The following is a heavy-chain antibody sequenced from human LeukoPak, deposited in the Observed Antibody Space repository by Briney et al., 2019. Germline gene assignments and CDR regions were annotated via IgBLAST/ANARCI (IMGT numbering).Heavy chain of an antibody. V-gene: IGHV4-39*02. Sequence: SETLSLTCTVSGGSISSSSYYWGWIRQPPGKGLEWIGSIYYSGSTYYNPSLKSRVTISVDTSKNQFSLKLSSVTAADTAVYYCAREHASWYYDSSGYYYAFDYWGQGTLVTVSS. D-gene: IGHD3-22*01. CDR2: IYYSGST. J-gene: IGHJ4*02. CDR1: GGSISSSSYY. CDR3: AREHASWYYDSSGYYYAFDY.